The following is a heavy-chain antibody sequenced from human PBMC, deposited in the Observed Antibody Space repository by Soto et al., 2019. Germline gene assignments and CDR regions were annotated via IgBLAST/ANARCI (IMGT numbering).Heavy chain of an antibody. CDR3: ARASYCSSTSRYIPFDC. Sequence: GASVKVSCKASGYTFTSYAMHWVRQAPGHRLEWMGWINAGNGNTKYSQKFQGRVTITRDTSASTAYMELSSLRSEDTAVYYCARASYCSSTSRYIPFDCWGQGALVTVSS. V-gene: IGHV1-3*01. CDR1: GYTFTSYA. J-gene: IGHJ4*02. D-gene: IGHD2-2*02. CDR2: INAGNGNT.